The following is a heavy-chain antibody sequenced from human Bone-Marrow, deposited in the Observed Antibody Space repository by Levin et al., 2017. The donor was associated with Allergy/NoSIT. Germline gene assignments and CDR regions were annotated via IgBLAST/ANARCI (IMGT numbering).Heavy chain of an antibody. Sequence: LSLTCAASGFPFSDYWMTWVRQAPGKGLEWVANIKGDGSETFYVDSVKGRFSISRDNAKSSLYLQMDSLRVEDSAVYYCARTLMEWSSTKYYFENWGQGTLVTVSA. V-gene: IGHV3-7*01. CDR1: GFPFSDYW. CDR3: ARTLMEWSSTKYYFEN. CDR2: IKGDGSET. J-gene: IGHJ4*02. D-gene: IGHD2-8*01.